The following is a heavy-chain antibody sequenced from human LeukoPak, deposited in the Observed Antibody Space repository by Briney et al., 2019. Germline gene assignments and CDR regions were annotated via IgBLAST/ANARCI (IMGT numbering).Heavy chain of an antibody. J-gene: IGHJ4*02. CDR1: GGSISTSDYY. D-gene: IGHD1-1*01. Sequence: PSETLSLTCTVSGGSISTSDYYWGWIRQPPGKGLEWIGSFYYSGSTYYNPSLKSRLTISVDTSNNQFSLRLTSVTAAATAVYYCARRRNGVPYYFDYWGQGTLVTVSS. CDR3: ARRRNGVPYYFDY. CDR2: FYYSGST. V-gene: IGHV4-39*01.